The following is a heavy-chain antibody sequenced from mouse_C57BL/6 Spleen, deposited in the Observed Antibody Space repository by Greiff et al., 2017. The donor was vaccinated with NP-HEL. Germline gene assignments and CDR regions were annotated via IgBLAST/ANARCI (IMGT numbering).Heavy chain of an antibody. J-gene: IGHJ1*03. CDR2: IDPSDSYT. D-gene: IGHD1-1*01. CDR3: ARGTTVGYFEV. Sequence: QVQLQQPGAELVMPGASVKLSCKASGYTFTSYWMHWVKQRPGQGLEWIGEIDPSDSYTNYNQKFKGKSTLTVDKSSSTAYMQLSSLTSEDSAVYYCARGTTVGYFEVWGTGTTVTVSS. CDR1: GYTFTSYW. V-gene: IGHV1-69*01.